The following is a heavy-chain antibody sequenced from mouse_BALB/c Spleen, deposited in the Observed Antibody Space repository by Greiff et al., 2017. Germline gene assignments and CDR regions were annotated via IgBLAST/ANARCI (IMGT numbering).Heavy chain of an antibody. D-gene: IGHD2-4*01. CDR2: INPSSGYT. CDR1: GYTFTSYT. V-gene: IGHV1-4*02. Sequence: QVQLKESAAELARPGASVKMSCKASGYTFTSYTMHWVKQRPGQGLEWIGYINPSSGYTEYNQKFKDKTTLTADKSSSTAYMQLSSLTSEDSAVYYCVIYYDYDRFAYWGQGTLVTVSA. J-gene: IGHJ3*01. CDR3: VIYYDYDRFAY.